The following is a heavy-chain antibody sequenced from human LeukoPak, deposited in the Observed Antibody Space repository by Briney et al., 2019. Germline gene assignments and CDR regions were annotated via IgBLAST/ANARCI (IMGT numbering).Heavy chain of an antibody. J-gene: IGHJ6*03. CDR2: IYTGGST. Sequence: GGSLRLSCTASGFTVSSTYMSWVRQSPGKGLEWVSVIYTGGSTDYADSVRGRYTISRDNSKNTVYDQMNGLTAEDTAVYYCARGGTKSYNYYMDVWGKGTTVTVSS. V-gene: IGHV3-66*02. CDR1: GFTVSSTY. CDR3: ARGGTKSYNYYMDV. D-gene: IGHD1-26*01.